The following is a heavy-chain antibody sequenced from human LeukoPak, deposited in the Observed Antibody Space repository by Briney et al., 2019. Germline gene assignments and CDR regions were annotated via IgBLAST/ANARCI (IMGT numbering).Heavy chain of an antibody. V-gene: IGHV3-30*04. CDR1: GFTFSTYA. CDR3: ARVVYDSSGYYCHDY. J-gene: IGHJ4*02. Sequence: PGGSLRLSCAASGFTFSTYAMHWVRQAPGKGLEWVAVISYDGSSKYYADSVKGRFTISRDNSKNTLYLQMNSLRAEDTAVYYCARVVYDSSGYYCHDYWGQGTLVTVSS. CDR2: ISYDGSSK. D-gene: IGHD3-22*01.